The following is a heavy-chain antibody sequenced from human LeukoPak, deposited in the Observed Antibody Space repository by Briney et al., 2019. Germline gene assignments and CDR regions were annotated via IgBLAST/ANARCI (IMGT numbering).Heavy chain of an antibody. CDR3: AKDRVDYGGWFDP. CDR2: ISGSGGSA. J-gene: IGHJ5*02. V-gene: IGHV3-23*01. Sequence: GGSLRLSCAASGFTFSSYAMSCVRQAPGKGLEWVSAISGSGGSAYYADSVKGRFTISRDNSKNTLYLQMNSLRAEDTAVYYCAKDRVDYGGWFDPWGQGTLVTVSS. D-gene: IGHD4-23*01. CDR1: GFTFSSYA.